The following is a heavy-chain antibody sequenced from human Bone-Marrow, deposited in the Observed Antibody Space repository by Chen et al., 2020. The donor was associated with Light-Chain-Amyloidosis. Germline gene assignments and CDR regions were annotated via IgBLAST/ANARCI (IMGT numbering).Heavy chain of an antibody. CDR3: ARMSFFETSDALDV. D-gene: IGHD3-9*01. CDR2: IDWDGDK. J-gene: IGHJ3*01. CDR1: GFSLSSNGMR. Sequence: QVTVKESGPALVKPTQTLTLTCTFSGFSLSSNGMRLNWIRQPPGKALEWLARIDWDGDKYYTTSLETRLTISKDPSKNQVVLTMTNMDPVDTATYYCARMSFFETSDALDVWGQGTMITVSS. V-gene: IGHV2-70*04.